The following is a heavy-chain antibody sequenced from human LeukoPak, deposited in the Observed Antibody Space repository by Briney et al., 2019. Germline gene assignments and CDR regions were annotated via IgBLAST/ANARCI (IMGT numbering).Heavy chain of an antibody. V-gene: IGHV4-34*01. J-gene: IGHJ4*02. CDR1: IDSFTNYY. CDR2: INHSGST. D-gene: IGHD6-13*01. Sequence: SETLSLTCAVYIDSFTNYYWNWIRQTPGKGLEWIGEINHSGSTNYNPSLKSRVTISVDTSKNQFSLKLSSVTAADTAVYYCARAGVAAAGTSSGSDYWGQGTLVTVSS. CDR3: ARAGVAAAGTSSGSDY.